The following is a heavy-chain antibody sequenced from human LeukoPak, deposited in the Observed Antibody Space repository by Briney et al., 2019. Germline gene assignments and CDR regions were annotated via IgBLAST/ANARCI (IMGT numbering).Heavy chain of an antibody. CDR2: ISYSETT. CDR3: ARDKGLPQAFDI. J-gene: IGHJ3*02. Sequence: PSETLSLTCSVSRGSISDYYWSWIRQPPGKGLEYIGYISYSETTNYNPSLKSRVTISVDTSKNQFSLKMTSVTAADTAVYYCARDKGLPQAFDIWGRGTMVTVSS. CDR1: RGSISDYY. V-gene: IGHV4-59*01. D-gene: IGHD5/OR15-5a*01.